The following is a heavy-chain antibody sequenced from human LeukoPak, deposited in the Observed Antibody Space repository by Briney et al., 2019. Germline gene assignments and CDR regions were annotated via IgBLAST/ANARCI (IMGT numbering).Heavy chain of an antibody. V-gene: IGHV1-2*02. D-gene: IGHD6-6*01. J-gene: IGHJ6*03. CDR1: GYTFTGYY. CDR3: ARDLFTSSSSDYYYYMDV. Sequence: ASVKVSCKASGYTFTGYYMHWVRQAPGQGLEWMGWINPNSGGTNYAQKFQGRVTMTRDTSISTAYMELSRLRSDDTAVYYCARDLFTSSSSDYYYYMDVWGKGTTVTVSS. CDR2: INPNSGGT.